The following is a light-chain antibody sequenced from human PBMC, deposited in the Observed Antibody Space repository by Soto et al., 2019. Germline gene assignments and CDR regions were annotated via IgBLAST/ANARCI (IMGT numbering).Light chain of an antibody. CDR1: SSDFGGYNY. J-gene: IGLJ1*01. Sequence: QSALTQPASVSGSPGQSITISCTGTSSDFGGYNYVSWYQQHPGKAPKLMIYEVSNRPSGVSNRFSGSKSGNTASLTISGLQAEDEADYYCSSYTSSSTRGVFGTGTKVTVL. CDR2: EVS. V-gene: IGLV2-14*01. CDR3: SSYTSSSTRGV.